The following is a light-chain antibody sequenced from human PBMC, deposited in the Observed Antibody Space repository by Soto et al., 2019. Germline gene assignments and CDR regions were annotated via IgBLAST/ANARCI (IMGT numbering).Light chain of an antibody. CDR3: QQFSSYPLN. J-gene: IGKJ4*01. CDR2: DAS. V-gene: IGKV3-20*01. Sequence: EIVLTHSPATLSFSPWERATLSFRSSQTVRNNYLAWYQQKPGQAPRLLIYDASSRATGIPDRFIGGGSGPDLTPTISRLEPEDFAVYYCQQFSSYPLNFGGGTKVDIK. CDR1: QTVRNNY.